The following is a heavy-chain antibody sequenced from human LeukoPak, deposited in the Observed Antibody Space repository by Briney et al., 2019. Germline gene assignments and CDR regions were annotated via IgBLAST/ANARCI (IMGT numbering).Heavy chain of an antibody. J-gene: IGHJ5*01. Sequence: SETLSLTCSVSGGSISPYIWSWIRQPPGKGLEWIAYISYNGNANYSPSLKSRVTISVDTSKNQFSLRLSSVTAADTAVYFCARVDGRWPSIWFDPWGQGTLDTVSS. D-gene: IGHD5-24*01. CDR2: ISYNGNA. CDR3: ARVDGRWPSIWFDP. CDR1: GGSISPYI. V-gene: IGHV4-59*01.